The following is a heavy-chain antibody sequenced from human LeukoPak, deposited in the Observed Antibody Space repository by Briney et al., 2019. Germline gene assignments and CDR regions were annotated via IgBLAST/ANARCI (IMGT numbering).Heavy chain of an antibody. V-gene: IGHV3-15*01. CDR3: TRDGSGTGFDH. D-gene: IGHD1-26*01. CDR1: GFTFTNAW. J-gene: IGHJ4*02. Sequence: GGSLRLSCAASGFTFTNAWMSWVRQAPGKGLEWVGRIKSETDGGTIDYAAPVEGRFTISRDDSKNTLYLQMNSLKTEGSAVYYCTRDGSGTGFDHWGQGTLVTVSS. CDR2: IKSETDGGTI.